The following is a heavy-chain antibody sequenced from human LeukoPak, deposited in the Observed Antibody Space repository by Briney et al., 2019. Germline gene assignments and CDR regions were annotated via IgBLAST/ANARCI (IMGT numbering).Heavy chain of an antibody. Sequence: SETLSLTCSVSGDSINSNYWSWMRQPPGKGLEWIGYIYYSGTTNYNPSLKSRVTISVDTSKNQFSLKLNSVTAADTAVYFCASVSGYYYDTSAYLGDWGQGILVTVSS. CDR2: IYYSGTT. D-gene: IGHD3-22*01. CDR3: ASVSGYYYDTSAYLGD. J-gene: IGHJ4*02. CDR1: GDSINSNY. V-gene: IGHV4-59*01.